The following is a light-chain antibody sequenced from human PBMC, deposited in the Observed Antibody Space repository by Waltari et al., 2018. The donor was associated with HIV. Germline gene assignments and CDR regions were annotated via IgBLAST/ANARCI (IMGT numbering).Light chain of an antibody. CDR2: VNNAGTH. J-gene: IGLJ3*02. CDR3: QTWGTVL. Sequence: QPVVTQSPSASASLGASVNLTCTLSSGHSTYAIAWHQQQPDKGLRYLMKVNNAGTHNNGDVIPDRFSGSSSGAVRYLASSSLQTQDEADYYCQTWGTVLFGKGTKLTVL. CDR1: SGHSTYA. V-gene: IGLV4-69*01.